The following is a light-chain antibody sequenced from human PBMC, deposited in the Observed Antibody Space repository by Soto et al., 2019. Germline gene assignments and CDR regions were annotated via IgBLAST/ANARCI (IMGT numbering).Light chain of an antibody. CDR3: AYWDESINGQV. J-gene: IGLJ1*01. CDR1: SSNIASNT. CDR2: SNA. V-gene: IGLV1-44*01. Sequence: SFLTHPPSGSPCRGHRFSSSCYESSSNIASNTVNWYQQLPGTAPKLLIYSNAQRPSGVPDSFSASTSGTSASLDISAINYEAEGDYSCAYWDESINGQVCGTGTKVTVL.